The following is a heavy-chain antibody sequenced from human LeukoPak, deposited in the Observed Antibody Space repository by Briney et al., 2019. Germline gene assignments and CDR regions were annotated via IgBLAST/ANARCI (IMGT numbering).Heavy chain of an antibody. CDR3: ARRGTGSDDPWAFYFDY. D-gene: IGHD3-10*01. Sequence: SETLSLTCTVSGGSIGTYYWSWIRQSPEKGLEWIGYIYYIGTTNYNPSLKNRVTMSVQRSNNQFSLKLNSVTAADTAVYYCARRGTGSDDPWAFYFDYWGQGALVTVSS. V-gene: IGHV4-59*08. CDR2: IYYIGTT. J-gene: IGHJ4*02. CDR1: GGSIGTYY.